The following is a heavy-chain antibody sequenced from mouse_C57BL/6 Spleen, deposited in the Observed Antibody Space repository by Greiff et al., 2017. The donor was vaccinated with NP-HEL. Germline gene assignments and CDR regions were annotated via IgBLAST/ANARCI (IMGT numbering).Heavy chain of an antibody. CDR2: IYPGDGDT. CDR3: GVIGTTVVGAMDY. V-gene: IGHV1-82*01. Sequence: QVQLKESGPELVKPGASVKISCKASGYAFSSSWMNWVKQRPGKGLEWIGRIYPGDGDTNYNGKFKGKATLTADKSSSTAYMQLSSLTSEDSAVYFCGVIGTTVVGAMDYWGQGTSVTVSS. D-gene: IGHD1-1*01. CDR1: GYAFSSSW. J-gene: IGHJ4*01.